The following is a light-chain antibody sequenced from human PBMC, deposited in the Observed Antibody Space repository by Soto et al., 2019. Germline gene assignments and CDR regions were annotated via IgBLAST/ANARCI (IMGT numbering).Light chain of an antibody. V-gene: IGLV1-44*01. CDR2: SNS. CDR1: DSNIGGNA. J-gene: IGLJ3*02. CDR3: ASWDDSLNGWV. Sequence: QSVLTQSPSASGTPGQRVAISCPGADSNIGGNAVNWYHHRPGTAPQLLIYSNSQRPSGVPDRFSGSKSGTSASLVISGLQSEDEADYYCASWDDSLNGWVFGGGTKLTVL.